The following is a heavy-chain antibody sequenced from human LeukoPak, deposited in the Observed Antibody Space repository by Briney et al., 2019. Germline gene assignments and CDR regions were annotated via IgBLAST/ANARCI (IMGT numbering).Heavy chain of an antibody. CDR1: GGSFSGYY. D-gene: IGHD4-17*01. V-gene: IGHV4-34*01. Sequence: PSETLSLTCAVYGGSFSGYYWSWIRQPPGKGLEWIGEINHSGSTYYNSSLKSRVTISVDTSNNQFSLKMTSVTAADTAVYYCARDGTRLTTYFDYWGQGTLVTVSS. CDR2: INHSGST. J-gene: IGHJ4*02. CDR3: ARDGTRLTTYFDY.